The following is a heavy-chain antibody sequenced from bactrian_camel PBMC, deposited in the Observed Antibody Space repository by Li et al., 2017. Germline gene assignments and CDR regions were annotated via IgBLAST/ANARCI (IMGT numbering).Heavy chain of an antibody. CDR1: GFPFGTET. V-gene: IGHV3S31*01. CDR3: AQTPVGGSWFPTLDSHFGY. J-gene: IGHJ6*01. CDR2: ISWGGAQT. Sequence: SGFPFGTETMSWVRQAPGKGLEWVSVISWGGAQTDYADSVKGRFTISRDNAKNTLYLQLNNLKTEDTAMYYCAQTPVGGSWFPTLDSHFGYWGQGTQVTVS. D-gene: IGHD6*01.